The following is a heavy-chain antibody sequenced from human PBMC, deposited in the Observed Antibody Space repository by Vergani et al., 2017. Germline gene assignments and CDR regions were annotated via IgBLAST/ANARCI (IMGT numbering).Heavy chain of an antibody. Sequence: EVQLVESGGTLVQPGGSLKLSCATSGLTFSDSAIHWVRQTSGKGLEWIGRIRDKAYNYATVYAVSVKGRFTISRDDSKKTAYLQMNGLTTEDTAVYYCFYDFWAGYDSGDVWGKGTTVTVSS. V-gene: IGHV3-73*02. D-gene: IGHD3/OR15-3a*01. J-gene: IGHJ6*04. CDR3: FYDFWAGYDSGDV. CDR1: GLTFSDSA. CDR2: IRDKAYNYAT.